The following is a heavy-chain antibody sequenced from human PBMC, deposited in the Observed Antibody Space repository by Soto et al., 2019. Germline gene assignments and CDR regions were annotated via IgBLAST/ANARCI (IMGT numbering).Heavy chain of an antibody. CDR2: VHGGST. Sequence: QVHLQESGPGLVKPSGTLSLTCAVSGGSISSNHWWNWVRQPPGKGLEWIGEVHGGSTNYNLSLMSRVTISVDNSKNEFSLKLTSVTAADTAVYYCATRGSSWGQGILVTVSS. V-gene: IGHV4-4*02. CDR1: GGSISSNHW. CDR3: ATRGSS. D-gene: IGHD6-13*01. J-gene: IGHJ4*02.